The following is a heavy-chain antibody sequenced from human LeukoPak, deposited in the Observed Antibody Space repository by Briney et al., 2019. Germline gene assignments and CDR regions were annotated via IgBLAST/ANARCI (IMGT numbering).Heavy chain of an antibody. CDR2: IKQDGSEK. CDR3: ARRGYSYHNWFDP. J-gene: IGHJ5*02. CDR1: GFIFNNYW. D-gene: IGHD5-18*01. Sequence: PGGSLRLSCAASGFIFNNYWISWVRQAPGEGLEWVANIKQDGSEKYYVDSVKGRFTISRDNAKNSLYLQMNSLRAEDTAVYYCARRGYSYHNWFDPWGQGTLVTVSS. V-gene: IGHV3-7*01.